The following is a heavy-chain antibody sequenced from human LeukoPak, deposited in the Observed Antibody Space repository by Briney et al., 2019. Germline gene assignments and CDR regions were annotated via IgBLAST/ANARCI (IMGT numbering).Heavy chain of an antibody. J-gene: IGHJ6*02. CDR2: ISAYNGNT. V-gene: IGHV1-18*01. D-gene: IGHD3-9*01. Sequence: ASVKVSCKASGYTFTSYGISWVRQAPGQGLEWMGWISAYNGNTNYAQKLQGRVTMTTDTSTSTAYMEPRSLRSDDTAVYYCARDRYYDILTGYYTYYYYGMDVWGQGTTVTVSS. CDR3: ARDRYYDILTGYYTYYYYGMDV. CDR1: GYTFTSYG.